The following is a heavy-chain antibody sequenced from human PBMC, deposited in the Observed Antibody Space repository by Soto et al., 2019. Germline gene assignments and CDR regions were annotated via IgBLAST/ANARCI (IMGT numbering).Heavy chain of an antibody. CDR3: TRASRLDFDI. Sequence: GGSLRLSCTTSGFTFGDYALSWVRQAPGKGLEWVGFIRRNAYGGTTDYAASVKGRFTISRDDSKSIAYLQMNSLRTEDTALYYCTRASRLDFDIWCPEALVTVSS. CDR1: GFTFGDYA. D-gene: IGHD2-21*01. CDR2: IRRNAYGGTT. J-gene: IGHJ4*01. V-gene: IGHV3-49*04.